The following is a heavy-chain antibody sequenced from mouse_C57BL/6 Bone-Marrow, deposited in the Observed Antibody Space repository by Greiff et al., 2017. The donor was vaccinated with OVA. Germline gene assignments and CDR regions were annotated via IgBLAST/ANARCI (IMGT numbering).Heavy chain of an antibody. V-gene: IGHV1-69*01. CDR1: GYTFTSYW. CDR3: ARWYDYEGYAMDY. CDR2: IDPSDSYT. Sequence: VQLQQPGAELVMPGASVKLSCKASGYTFTSYWMHWVKQRPGQGLEWIGEIDPSDSYTNYNQKFKGKSTLTVDKSSSTAYMQLSSLTSEDSAVYYCARWYDYEGYAMDYWGQGTSVTVSS. J-gene: IGHJ4*01. D-gene: IGHD2-4*01.